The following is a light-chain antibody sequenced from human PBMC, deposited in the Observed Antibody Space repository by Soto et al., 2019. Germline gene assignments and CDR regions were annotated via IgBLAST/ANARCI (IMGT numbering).Light chain of an antibody. Sequence: QSVLTQPPSVSAAPGQKVAISCSGSRSNIGNNPVSWYQQLPGSAPKLLIYDNDKRPSGIPDRFSGSKSGTSSTLGITGLQTGDEADYYCETWDTSLSAGVFGGGTKVTVL. CDR1: RSNIGNNP. V-gene: IGLV1-51*01. J-gene: IGLJ2*01. CDR2: DND. CDR3: ETWDTSLSAGV.